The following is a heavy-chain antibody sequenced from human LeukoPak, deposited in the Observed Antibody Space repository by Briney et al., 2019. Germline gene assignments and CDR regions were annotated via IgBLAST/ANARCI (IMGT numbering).Heavy chain of an antibody. CDR3: ARGYGDFDY. CDR2: INPSGGST. D-gene: IGHD4-17*01. V-gene: IGHV1-46*01. Sequence: GASEKVSCKASGYTFRSYFLHWVRQAPGQGLEWMGIINPSGGSTTYAQKFQGRVTMTRDTSTSTVYMEVSSLRSEDTAVYYCARGYGDFDYWGQGTLVTVSS. CDR1: GYTFRSYF. J-gene: IGHJ4*02.